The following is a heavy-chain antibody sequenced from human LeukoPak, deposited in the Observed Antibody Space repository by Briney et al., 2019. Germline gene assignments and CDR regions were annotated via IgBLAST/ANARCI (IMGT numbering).Heavy chain of an antibody. J-gene: IGHJ6*03. D-gene: IGHD2-15*01. V-gene: IGHV4-39*07. Sequence: SETLSLTCTVSGGSISSSSYYWGWIRQPPGKGLEWIGSIHYSGSTNYNPSLKSRVTISVDTSKNQFSLKLSSVTAADAAVYYCARGYCSGGSCYSYYYYNYMDVWGKGTTVTVSS. CDR3: ARGYCSGGSCYSYYYYNYMDV. CDR2: IHYSGST. CDR1: GGSISSSSYY.